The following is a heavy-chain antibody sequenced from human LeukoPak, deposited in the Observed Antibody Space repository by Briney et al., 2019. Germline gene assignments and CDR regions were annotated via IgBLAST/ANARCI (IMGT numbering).Heavy chain of an antibody. Sequence: TSETLSLTCTVSGGSISSSSYYWGWLRQPPGKGLEWIGSIYYSGSTNYNPSLKSRVTISVDTSKNQFSLKLSSVTAADTAVYYCASSDSRMVAGMDVWGQGTTVTVSS. J-gene: IGHJ6*02. D-gene: IGHD4-11*01. CDR2: IYYSGST. CDR1: GGSISSSSYY. V-gene: IGHV4-39*07. CDR3: ASSDSRMVAGMDV.